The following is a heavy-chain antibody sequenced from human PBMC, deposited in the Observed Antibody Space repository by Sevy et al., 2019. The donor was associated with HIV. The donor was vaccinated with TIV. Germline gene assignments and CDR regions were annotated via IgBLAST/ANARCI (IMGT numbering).Heavy chain of an antibody. CDR2: LNYSGST. D-gene: IGHD2-2*01. CDR3: ARHCSSTSCSHAFDI. CDR1: GGSFSGYY. Sequence: SETLSLTCAVYGGSFSGYYWSWIRQPPEKGLEWIGELNYSGSTNYNPSLKSRVTISGDTSKNQFSLKLSSVTAADTAVYYCARHCSSTSCSHAFDIWGQGTMVTVSS. V-gene: IGHV4-34*01. J-gene: IGHJ3*02.